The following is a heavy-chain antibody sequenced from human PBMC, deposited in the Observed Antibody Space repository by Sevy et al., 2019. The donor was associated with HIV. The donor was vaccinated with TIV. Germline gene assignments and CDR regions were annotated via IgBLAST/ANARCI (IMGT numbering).Heavy chain of an antibody. CDR1: GFRFSSYE. CDR2: ISNSGTNI. J-gene: IGHJ4*02. CDR3: ASGSLDSTGYPFDY. V-gene: IGHV3-48*03. Sequence: GGSLRLSCAASGFRFSSYEMNWVRQAPGKGLEWVASISNSGTNIYYSDSVRGRFTISRDTAKNSLYLQMNSLRAEDTAVYYCASGSLDSTGYPFDYWGQGTLVTVSS. D-gene: IGHD3-22*01.